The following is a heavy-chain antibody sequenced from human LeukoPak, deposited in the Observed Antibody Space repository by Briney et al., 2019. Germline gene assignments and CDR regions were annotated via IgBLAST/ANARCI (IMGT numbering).Heavy chain of an antibody. CDR3: AKDSRRGYYYGSGSSLPLDY. CDR2: ISGSGGST. D-gene: IGHD3-10*01. Sequence: QPGGSLRLSCAASGFTFSSYAMSWVRQAPGKGLEWVSAISGSGGSTYYADSVKGRFTMSRDNSKNTLYVQMNSLRAEDTAVYYCAKDSRRGYYYGSGSSLPLDYWGQGTLVTVSS. J-gene: IGHJ4*02. V-gene: IGHV3-23*01. CDR1: GFTFSSYA.